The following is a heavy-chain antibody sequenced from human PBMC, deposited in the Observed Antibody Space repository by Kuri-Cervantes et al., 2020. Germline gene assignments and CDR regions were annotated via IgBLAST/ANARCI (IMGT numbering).Heavy chain of an antibody. CDR3: AKGARGSGRSQLVERYDY. D-gene: IGHD6-13*01. CDR2: ISSSGSSI. J-gene: IGHJ4*02. CDR1: GFTFSDYY. Sequence: GESLKISCAASGFTFSDYYMSWIRQAPGKGLEWVSYISSSGSSIYYADSVKGRFTISRDNSKNTLYLQMNSLRAEDTAVYYCAKGARGSGRSQLVERYDYWGQGTLVTVSS. V-gene: IGHV3-11*01.